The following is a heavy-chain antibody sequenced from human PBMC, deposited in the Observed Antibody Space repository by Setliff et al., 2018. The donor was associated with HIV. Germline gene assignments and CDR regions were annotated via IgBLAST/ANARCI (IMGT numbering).Heavy chain of an antibody. CDR2: ISWNSGSK. CDR3: HSGYDTEEQSYFDY. V-gene: IGHV3-9*01. J-gene: IGHJ4*02. D-gene: IGHD5-12*01. Sequence: GGSLRLSCAASGFTFDDHAMHWVRQSPGKGLEWVSGISWNSGSKDYADSVKDRFTTSRDNAKNTLYLQMNSLRAEDTGVYYCHSGYDTEEQSYFDYWGQGTLVTVSS. CDR1: GFTFDDHA.